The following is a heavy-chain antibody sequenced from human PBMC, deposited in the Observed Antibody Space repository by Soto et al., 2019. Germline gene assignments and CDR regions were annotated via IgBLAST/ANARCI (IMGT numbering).Heavy chain of an antibody. D-gene: IGHD6-13*01. V-gene: IGHV4-39*01. CDR1: RGSISSWSFY. CDR2: IFYSGST. Sequence: TXSLTCTLSRGSISSWSFYWGWVRQPPGKGLEWIGTIFYSGSTYYNPSLESRVTMSVDTSKSQFSLRLSSVTAADTAVYFCARLRPRVAAAGLFDSWSQGTPVTVSS. CDR3: ARLRPRVAAAGLFDS. J-gene: IGHJ4*02.